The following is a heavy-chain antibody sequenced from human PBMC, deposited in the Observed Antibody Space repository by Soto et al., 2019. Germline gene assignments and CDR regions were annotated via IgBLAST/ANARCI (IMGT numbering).Heavy chain of an antibody. CDR2: IYYSGST. D-gene: IGHD6-13*01. CDR3: ARDLGGSDPKYSSSFAGMDV. CDR1: GGSIRSGGYY. Sequence: SETLSLTSPVSGGSIRSGGYYWSWIRQHPGKGLEWIGYIYYSGSTYYNPSLKSRVTISVDKSKNQFSLKLSSVTAADTAVYYCARDLGGSDPKYSSSFAGMDVWGQGTTVTVSS. V-gene: IGHV4-31*03. J-gene: IGHJ6*02.